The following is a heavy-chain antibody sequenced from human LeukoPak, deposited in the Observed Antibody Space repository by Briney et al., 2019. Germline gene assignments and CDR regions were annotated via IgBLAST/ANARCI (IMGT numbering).Heavy chain of an antibody. CDR1: GFTFSSYS. V-gene: IGHV3-48*01. CDR2: ISSSSSTI. J-gene: IGHJ4*02. Sequence: GGSLRLSCAASGFTFSSYSMNWVRQAPGKGLKWVSYISSSSSTIYYADSVKGRFTISRDNAKNSLYLQMNSLRAEDTAVYYCARDLDSRLSDYWGQGTLVTVSS. D-gene: IGHD3-22*01. CDR3: ARDLDSRLSDY.